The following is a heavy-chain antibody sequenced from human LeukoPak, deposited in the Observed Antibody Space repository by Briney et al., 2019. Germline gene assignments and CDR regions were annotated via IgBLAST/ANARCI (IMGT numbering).Heavy chain of an antibody. J-gene: IGHJ4*02. CDR1: GYTFPEYY. CDR3: ATGERLVPAAMWFDY. CDR2: INPKSGGR. Sequence: ASVKVSCRASGYTFPEYYIHWVRQAPGQGLEWMGWINPKSGGRSYAQRFQGRVTMTRDTSISTAYMELSRLRSDDTAVYYCATGERLVPAAMWFDYWGQGTLVTVSS. V-gene: IGHV1-2*02. D-gene: IGHD2-2*01.